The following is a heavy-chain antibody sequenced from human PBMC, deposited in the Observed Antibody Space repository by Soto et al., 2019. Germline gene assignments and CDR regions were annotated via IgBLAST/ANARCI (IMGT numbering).Heavy chain of an antibody. CDR1: VFTFINYA. Sequence: GWSLRLSCASSVFTFINYAMHWVRQAPGKGLEWVAVISYDGRNKYYADSVKGRFTISRDNSKNTLYLQVNSLRADDTAVYYCARNGSGNYYHFDYWGQGTLVTVSS. CDR3: ARNGSGNYYHFDY. D-gene: IGHD3-10*01. J-gene: IGHJ4*02. V-gene: IGHV3-30*04. CDR2: ISYDGRNK.